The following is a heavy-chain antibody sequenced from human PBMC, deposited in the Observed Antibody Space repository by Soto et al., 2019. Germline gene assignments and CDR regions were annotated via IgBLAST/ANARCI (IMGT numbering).Heavy chain of an antibody. V-gene: IGHV4-59*01. CDR1: GFSIINYY. CDR3: ASGGNWFDP. J-gene: IGHJ5*02. CDR2: MYYNGNI. Sequence: LXLSCNVSGFSIINYYWTWVRQSPEKGLEWIGYMYYNGNINYNPSLKSRVTISIDTSKNQLSLTLKSVTAADTAVYYCASGGNWFDPWGQGVLDTVPS. D-gene: IGHD3-16*01.